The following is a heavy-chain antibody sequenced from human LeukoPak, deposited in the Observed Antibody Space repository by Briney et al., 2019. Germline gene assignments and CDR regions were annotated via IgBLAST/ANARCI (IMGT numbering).Heavy chain of an antibody. Sequence: GGSLRLSCVASEFTFSSYTMNWVRQAPGKGLEWVAVIWQDGSEQYYTDSVKGRFSASRDNSQNVVYQQINSLRPEDTAVYYCAKDAQRGFDYSNSLEKWGQGTLVTVSS. J-gene: IGHJ4*02. D-gene: IGHD4-11*01. CDR1: EFTFSSYT. CDR2: IWQDGSEQ. V-gene: IGHV3-33*06. CDR3: AKDAQRGFDYSNSLEK.